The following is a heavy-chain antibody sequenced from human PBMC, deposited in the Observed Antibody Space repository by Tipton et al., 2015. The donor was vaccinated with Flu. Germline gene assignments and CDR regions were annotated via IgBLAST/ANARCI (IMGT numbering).Heavy chain of an antibody. V-gene: IGHV4-31*02. D-gene: IGHD1-20*01. CDR2: ILGNGNT. CDR3: ATLAITALYDFDY. J-gene: IGHJ4*02. Sequence: LRLSCTVSGASLSGGGYYWSWIRQYPGKDLEWIGHILGNGNTFYKPSLKSRFTLSLDTSKTQFSLNVTSVTAADTAVYYCATLAITALYDFDYWGQGTLVTVSS. CDR1: GASLSGGGYY.